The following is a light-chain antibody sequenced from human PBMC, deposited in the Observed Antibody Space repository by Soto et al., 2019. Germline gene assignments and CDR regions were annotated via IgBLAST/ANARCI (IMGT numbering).Light chain of an antibody. V-gene: IGLV1-40*01. J-gene: IGLJ2*01. CDR1: SSNIGAGFD. CDR2: GNK. Sequence: QSVLTQPPSVSGAPGQRVTISCTGSSSNIGAGFDVHWYQQLPGTAPKLLIYGNKYRASGVPDRFSGSKSGTSASLAITGLQAEDEADYHCQAYDTSLSGSVFGGGTQLTV. CDR3: QAYDTSLSGSV.